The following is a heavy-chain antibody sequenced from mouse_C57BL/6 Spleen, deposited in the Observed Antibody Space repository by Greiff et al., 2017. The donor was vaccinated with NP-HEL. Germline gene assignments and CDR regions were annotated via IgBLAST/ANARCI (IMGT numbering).Heavy chain of an antibody. CDR1: GFTFSDYG. Sequence: EVQRVESGGGLVKPGGSLKLSCAASGFTFSDYGMHWVRQAPEKGLEWVAYISSGSSTIYYADTVKGRFTISRDNAKNTMCLQMTSLRSEEPAMYYCARPGLRRSMDYWGQGTSVTVSS. V-gene: IGHV5-17*01. CDR3: ARPGLRRSMDY. CDR2: ISSGSSTI. J-gene: IGHJ4*01. D-gene: IGHD2-4*01.